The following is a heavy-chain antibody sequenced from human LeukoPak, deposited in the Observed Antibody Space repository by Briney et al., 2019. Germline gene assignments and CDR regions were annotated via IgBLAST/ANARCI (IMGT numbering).Heavy chain of an antibody. CDR2: INPSGGST. D-gene: IGHD6-6*01. V-gene: IGHV1-46*01. CDR1: GYTFTNYY. Sequence: ASVKVSCKASGYTFTNYYMHWVRQAPGQGLEWMGIINPSGGSTSSAQKFQGRVTMTRDTSTSTFYMELSSLRSEDTAVYYCAREHRDSSSSRGYYFDYWGQGTLVTVSS. J-gene: IGHJ4*02. CDR3: AREHRDSSSSRGYYFDY.